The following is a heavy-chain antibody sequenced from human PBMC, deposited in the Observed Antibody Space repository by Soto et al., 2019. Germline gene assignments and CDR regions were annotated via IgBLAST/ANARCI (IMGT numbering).Heavy chain of an antibody. CDR2: FSYSVAT. V-gene: IGHV4-59*01. CDR1: GASISRGY. D-gene: IGHD1-1*01. J-gene: IGHJ2*01. Sequence: QVQLQESGPGLVKPSETLSLTCTVSGASISRGYWSWIRQPPGKGLEWIGYFSYSVATNYNPSLKSRVPISIDTSKNQSSLKLTAVTAADTAVYYCARLQRGPWHFDLWGRGTLVTVSS. CDR3: ARLQRGPWHFDL.